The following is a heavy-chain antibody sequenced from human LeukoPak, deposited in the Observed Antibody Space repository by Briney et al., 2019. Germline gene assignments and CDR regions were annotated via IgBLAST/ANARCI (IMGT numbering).Heavy chain of an antibody. V-gene: IGHV1-18*01. J-gene: IGHJ5*02. CDR3: ARGAYIVGATMIGHGPELNWFDP. Sequence: ASVKVSCKASGYTFTSYGISWVRQAPGQGLEWMGWISAYNGNTNYAQKLQGRVTMTTDTSTSTAYMELRSLRSDDTAVYYCARGAYIVGATMIGHGPELNWFDPWGQGTLVTFSS. D-gene: IGHD1-26*01. CDR2: ISAYNGNT. CDR1: GYTFTSYG.